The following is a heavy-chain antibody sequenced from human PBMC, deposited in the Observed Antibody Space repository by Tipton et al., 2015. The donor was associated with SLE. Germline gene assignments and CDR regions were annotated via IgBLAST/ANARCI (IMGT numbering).Heavy chain of an antibody. D-gene: IGHD4-23*01. Sequence: TLSLTCTVSGYSISSGYYWGWIRQPPGKGLEWIGTISHTGSTYYNPSLKSRVTISMDTSKNHFSLRLTSVTAADAAVYSCARSRESVNSAAFEIWGQGTRVTVSS. CDR1: GYSISSGYY. CDR3: ARSRESVNSAAFEI. CDR2: ISHTGST. J-gene: IGHJ3*02. V-gene: IGHV4-38-2*02.